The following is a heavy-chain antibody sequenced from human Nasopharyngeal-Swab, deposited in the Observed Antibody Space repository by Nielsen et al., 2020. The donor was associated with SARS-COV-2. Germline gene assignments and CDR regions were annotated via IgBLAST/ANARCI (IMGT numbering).Heavy chain of an antibody. D-gene: IGHD5-12*01. CDR2: ISTTTATI. Sequence: GESLKISCAASGLGFSNYEMNWVRQAPGKGLEWISYISTTTATIYYADSVKGRFTISRDNAKNSLYSQMNSLRAEDTAVYYCAREVPYSGHDDAFDIWGQGTMVTVSA. CDR3: AREVPYSGHDDAFDI. J-gene: IGHJ3*02. V-gene: IGHV3-48*03. CDR1: GLGFSNYE.